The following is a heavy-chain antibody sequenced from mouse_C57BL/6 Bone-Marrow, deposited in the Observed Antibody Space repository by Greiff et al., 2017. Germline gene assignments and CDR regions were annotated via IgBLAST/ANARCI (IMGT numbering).Heavy chain of an antibody. V-gene: IGHV1-80*01. J-gene: IGHJ3*01. CDR1: GYAFSSYW. CDR2: IYPGDGDT. Sequence: LVESGAELVKPGASVKISCKASGYAFSSYWMNWVKQRPGKGLEWIGQIYPGDGDTNYNGKFKGKATLTADKSSSTAYMQLSSLTSEDSAVYFCAAGDYYGSSYVGFAYWGQGTLVTVSA. CDR3: AAGDYYGSSYVGFAY. D-gene: IGHD1-1*01.